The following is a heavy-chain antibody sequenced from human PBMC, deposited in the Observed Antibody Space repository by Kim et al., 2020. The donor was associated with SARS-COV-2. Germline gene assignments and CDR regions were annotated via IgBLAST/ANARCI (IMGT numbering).Heavy chain of an antibody. J-gene: IGHJ4*02. CDR3: ARDFCNTFSCRFYY. V-gene: IGHV3-48*02. CDR2: ISSSSSTI. D-gene: IGHD2-2*01. CDR1: GFTFNSYG. Sequence: GGSLRLSCVASGFTFNSYGMNWVRQPPGKGLEWVSYISSSSSTIYYADSVKGRFTISRDKAKNSVYLQMNSLTDEDTAVYYCARDFCNTFSCRFYYWGQG.